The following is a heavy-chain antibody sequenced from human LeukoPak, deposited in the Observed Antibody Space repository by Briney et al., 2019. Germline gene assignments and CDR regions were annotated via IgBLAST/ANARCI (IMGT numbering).Heavy chain of an antibody. V-gene: IGHV3-23*01. D-gene: IGHD4-17*01. Sequence: RAGGSLRLSCVASGFSLSNFQMYWVRQAPGKGLEWVSAISGSGGSTYYADSVKGRFTISRDNSKNTLYLQMNSLRAEDTAVYYCANGIPMTTATTKGYYFDYWGQGTLVTVSS. CDR3: ANGIPMTTATTKGYYFDY. CDR1: GFSLSNFQ. J-gene: IGHJ4*02. CDR2: ISGSGGST.